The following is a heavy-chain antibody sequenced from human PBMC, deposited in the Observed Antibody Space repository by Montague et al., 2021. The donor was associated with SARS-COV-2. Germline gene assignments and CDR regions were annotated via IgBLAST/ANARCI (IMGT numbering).Heavy chain of an antibody. CDR1: GFIFSSYS. D-gene: IGHD3-22*01. CDR3: ARAWHYDNSGYYYDSFDP. V-gene: IGHV3-21*01. CDR2: ISISSSYI. Sequence: SLRLSCAASGFIFSSYSMNWVRQAPGKGLEWVSSISISSSYIYYADSVKGRFTISRDNAKNSLYLQMNSLRAEDTAVYYCARAWHYDNSGYYYDSFDPWGQGTLVTVSS. J-gene: IGHJ5*02.